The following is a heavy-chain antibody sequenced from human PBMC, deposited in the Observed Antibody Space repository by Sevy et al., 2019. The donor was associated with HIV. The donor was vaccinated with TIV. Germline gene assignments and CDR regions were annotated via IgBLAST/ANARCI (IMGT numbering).Heavy chain of an antibody. D-gene: IGHD3-22*01. CDR3: AKSADYTDSSGYAAFDY. CDR1: GFSFDAYA. CDR2: ISWNSGTT. V-gene: IGHV3-9*01. Sequence: GGSLRLSCAASGFSFDAYAMHWVRQAPGKGLEWVSGISWNSGTTGYADSVKGRFTISRDNAKNSLYLQMNSLRAGDTALYYCAKSADYTDSSGYAAFDYWGQGTLVTVSS. J-gene: IGHJ4*02.